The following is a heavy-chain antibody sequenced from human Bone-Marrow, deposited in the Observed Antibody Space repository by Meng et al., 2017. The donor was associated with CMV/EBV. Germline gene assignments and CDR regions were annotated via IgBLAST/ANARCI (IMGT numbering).Heavy chain of an antibody. D-gene: IGHD6-6*01. CDR2: IYSGGSST. CDR3: ARSIAARPGGTPDAFDI. Sequence: GESLKISCAASGFTFSSYAMSWVRQAPGKGLEWVSVIYSGGSSTYYADSVKGRFTISRDNSKNTLYLQMNSLRAEDTAVYYCARSIAARPGGTPDAFDIWGQGTMVTVSS. V-gene: IGHV3-23*03. CDR1: GFTFSSYA. J-gene: IGHJ3*02.